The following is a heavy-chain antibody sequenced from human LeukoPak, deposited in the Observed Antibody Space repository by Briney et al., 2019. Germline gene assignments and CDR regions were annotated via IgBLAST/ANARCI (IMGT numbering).Heavy chain of an antibody. CDR3: ASGFSYGKVDY. V-gene: IGHV3-48*01. J-gene: IGHJ4*02. Sequence: PGGSLRLSCAASGFTFSSYSMNWVRQAPGKGLEWVSYISSSSSTIYYADSVKGRFTISRDNAKNTLYLQMNSLRAEDTAVYYCASGFSYGKVDYWGQGTLVTVSS. CDR2: ISSSSSTI. CDR1: GFTFSSYS. D-gene: IGHD5-18*01.